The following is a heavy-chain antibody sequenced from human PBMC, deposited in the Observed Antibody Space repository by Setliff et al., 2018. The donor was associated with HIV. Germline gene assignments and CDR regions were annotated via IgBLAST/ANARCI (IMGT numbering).Heavy chain of an antibody. CDR1: GYSFTSYW. CDR3: VRGIAALTASFDS. V-gene: IGHV5-51*01. D-gene: IGHD2-21*02. Sequence: PGESLKISCKGSGYSFTSYWIAWVRQKPGKGLERMGIIFPGDSKMRYSPSFQGRVTLSADKSTSTAYLQWSSLQTSDSGMYYCVRGIAALTASFDSWGQGSLVTVSS. J-gene: IGHJ4*02. CDR2: IFPGDSKM.